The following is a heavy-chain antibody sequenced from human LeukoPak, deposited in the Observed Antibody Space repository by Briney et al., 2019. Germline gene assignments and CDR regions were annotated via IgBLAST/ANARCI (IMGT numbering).Heavy chain of an antibody. CDR1: GYTFISHG. CDR2: TSAYNGKT. Sequence: ASVKVSCKASGYTFISHGISWVRQAPGQGLEWMGWTSAYNGKTKYAQKFQGRVTLTTDASTSTAYMELRSLRSDDTAVYYCARRGYCGGDCVGDPWGQGTLVTVSS. D-gene: IGHD2-21*02. J-gene: IGHJ5*02. CDR3: ARRGYCGGDCVGDP. V-gene: IGHV1-18*01.